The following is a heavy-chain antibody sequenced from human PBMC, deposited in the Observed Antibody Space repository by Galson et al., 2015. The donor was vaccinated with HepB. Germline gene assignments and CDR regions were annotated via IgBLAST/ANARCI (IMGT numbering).Heavy chain of an antibody. CDR1: GFTFSSYA. J-gene: IGHJ4*02. D-gene: IGHD3-10*01. Sequence: SLRLSCAASGFTFSSYAMHWVRRAPGKGLEWVAVISYDGSNKYYADSVKGRFTISRDNSKNTLYLQMNSLRAEDTAVYYCARGGSVLLWFGELSGGNFDYGGQGPLVTVSS. V-gene: IGHV3-30-3*01. CDR2: ISYDGSNK. CDR3: ARGGSVLLWFGELSGGNFDY.